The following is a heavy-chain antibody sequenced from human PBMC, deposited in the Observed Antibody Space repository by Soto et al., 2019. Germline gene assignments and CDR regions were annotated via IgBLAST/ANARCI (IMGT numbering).Heavy chain of an antibody. CDR1: GGTFSSYA. CDR2: IIPIFGTA. V-gene: IGHV1-69*01. D-gene: IGHD2-2*01. J-gene: IGHJ6*02. CDR3: ARGAVVPAATYYYSGMDV. Sequence: QVQLVQSGAEVKKPGSSVKVSCKASGGTFSSYAISWVRQAPGQGLEWMGGIIPIFGTANYAQKFQGRVTITADESTSTAYMELSSLRSEDTAVYYCARGAVVPAATYYYSGMDVWGQGTTVTVSS.